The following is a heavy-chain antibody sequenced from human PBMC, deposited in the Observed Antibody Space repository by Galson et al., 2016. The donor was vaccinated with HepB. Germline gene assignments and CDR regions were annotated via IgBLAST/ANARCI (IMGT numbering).Heavy chain of an antibody. CDR1: GGSFSGYY. Sequence: SETLSLTCAVYGGSFSGYYWTWIRQSPGKGLEWIGEINQSGSRNYNPSLKSRVTLSLDTSKNQFSLNLTSVTAADTALYYCARGTITFDPWGQGILVTVSS. V-gene: IGHV4-34*01. CDR2: INQSGSR. J-gene: IGHJ5*02. D-gene: IGHD5-12*01. CDR3: ARGTITFDP.